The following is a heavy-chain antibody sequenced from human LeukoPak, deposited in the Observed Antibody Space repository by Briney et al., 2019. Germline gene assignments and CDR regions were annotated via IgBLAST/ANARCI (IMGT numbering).Heavy chain of an antibody. Sequence: GGSLRLSCAASGFTFSSYGMHWVRQGPGKGLEWVTFIWYDGTDKNYADSVKGRFTISRDNSKNTLYLQMNSLRAEDTAVYYCARDLDWFDPWGQGTLVTVSS. CDR3: ARDLDWFDP. CDR1: GFTFSSYG. J-gene: IGHJ5*02. CDR2: IWYDGTDK. V-gene: IGHV3-33*01.